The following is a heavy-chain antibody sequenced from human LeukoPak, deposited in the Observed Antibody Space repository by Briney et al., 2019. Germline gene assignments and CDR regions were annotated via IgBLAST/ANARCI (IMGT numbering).Heavy chain of an antibody. CDR3: ARENAVTFPYYFDY. CDR1: DGSINSYY. D-gene: IGHD4-23*01. V-gene: IGHV4-59*01. CDR2: IYYSGST. J-gene: IGHJ4*02. Sequence: SETLSLTCSVSDGSINSYYWNWIRQPPGKGLEWIGYIYYSGSTNYNPSLKSRVTISVDTSKNQFSLKLSSVTAADTAVYYCARENAVTFPYYFDYWGQGTLVTVSP.